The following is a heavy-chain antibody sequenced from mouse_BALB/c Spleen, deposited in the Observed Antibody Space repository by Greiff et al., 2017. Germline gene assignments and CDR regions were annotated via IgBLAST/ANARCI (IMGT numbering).Heavy chain of an antibody. J-gene: IGHJ4*01. CDR3: ARITTAKAMDY. V-gene: IGHV14-1*02. D-gene: IGHD1-2*01. CDR2: IDPENGNT. CDR1: GFNITDYY. Sequence: EVQLQQSGAELVRPGALVKLSCKASGFNITDYYMHWVKQRPEQGLEWIGWIDPENGNTIYDPKFQGKASITADTSSNTAYLQLSSLTSEDTAVYYFARITTAKAMDYWGQGTSVTVAS.